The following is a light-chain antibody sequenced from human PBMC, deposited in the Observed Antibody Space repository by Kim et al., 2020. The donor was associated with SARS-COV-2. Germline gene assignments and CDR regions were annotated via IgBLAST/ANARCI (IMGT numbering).Light chain of an antibody. CDR2: DND. V-gene: IGLV1-51*01. Sequence: GQKVTISCSGSSSNSANNHVAWYQQVPGTAPKLLIYDNDKRPSGISDRFSGSKSGTSATLGITGLQTGDEADYHCGTWDNSLSAVVFGGGTQLTVL. CDR1: SSNSANNH. CDR3: GTWDNSLSAVV. J-gene: IGLJ2*01.